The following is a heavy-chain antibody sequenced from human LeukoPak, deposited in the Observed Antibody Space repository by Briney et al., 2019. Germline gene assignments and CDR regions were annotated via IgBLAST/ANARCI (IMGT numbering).Heavy chain of an antibody. CDR1: GYTFTGYY. CDR2: INPNSGGT. D-gene: IGHD1-26*01. CDR3: ARCGSYYDDYYYYMDV. Sequence: ASVKVSCKASGYTFTGYYMHWVRQAPGQGLEWMGWINPNSGGTNYAQKFQGRVTMTRDTSISTAYMELSRLRSDDTAVYYCARCGSYYDDYYYYMDVWGKGTTVTVSS. V-gene: IGHV1-2*02. J-gene: IGHJ6*03.